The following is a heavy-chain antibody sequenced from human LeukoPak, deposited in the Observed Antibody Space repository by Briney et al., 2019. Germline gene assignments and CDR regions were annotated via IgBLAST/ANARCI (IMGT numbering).Heavy chain of an antibody. CDR3: ARVGTYYYDSSGYYGWYYFDY. D-gene: IGHD3-22*01. J-gene: IGHJ4*02. CDR2: IYSGGST. Sequence: GGSPRLSCAASGFTVSSNYMSWVRQAPGKGLEWVSVIYSGGSTYYADSVKGRFTISRDNSKNTLYLQMNSLRAEDTAVYYCARVGTYYYDSSGYYGWYYFDYWGQGTLVTVSS. V-gene: IGHV3-53*01. CDR1: GFTVSSNY.